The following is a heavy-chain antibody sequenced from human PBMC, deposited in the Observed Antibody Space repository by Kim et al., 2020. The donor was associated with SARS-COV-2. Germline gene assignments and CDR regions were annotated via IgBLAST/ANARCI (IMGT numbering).Heavy chain of an antibody. CDR3: ARDVFTLTVTTYYYYMDV. J-gene: IGHJ6*03. V-gene: IGHV4-4*07. CDR2: IYTSGST. CDR1: GGSISSYY. D-gene: IGHD4-17*01. Sequence: SETLSLTCTVSGGSISSYYWSWIRQPAGKGLEWIGRIYTSGSTNYNPSLKSRVTMSVDTSKNQFSLKLSSVTAADTAVYYCARDVFTLTVTTYYYYMDVWGKGTTVTVSS.